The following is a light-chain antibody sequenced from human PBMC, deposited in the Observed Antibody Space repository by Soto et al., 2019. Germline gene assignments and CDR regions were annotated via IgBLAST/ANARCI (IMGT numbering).Light chain of an antibody. CDR1: KNDIGVYDF. CDR3: CSYAGSSTVV. CDR2: EVV. Sequence: QSALSQPPSASGSPGQSVTISCTGTKNDIGVYDFVSWYQHHPGKAPRLIIYEVVQRPSGVPDRFSGSKSGNTASLTVSGLQAADEADYYCCSYAGSSTVVFGGGTKLTVL. V-gene: IGLV2-8*01. J-gene: IGLJ2*01.